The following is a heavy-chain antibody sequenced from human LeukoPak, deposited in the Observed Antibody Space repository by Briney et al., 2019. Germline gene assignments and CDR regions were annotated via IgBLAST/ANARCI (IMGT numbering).Heavy chain of an antibody. D-gene: IGHD5-12*01. CDR3: ARGVATTFFDY. CDR2: ISSSSYI. CDR1: GFTFSSYS. Sequence: GGSLRLSCAASGFTFSSYSMNWVRQAPGKGLEWVSSISSSSYIYYADSVKGRFTISRDNAKNSLYLQMNSLRAEDTAVYYCARGVATTFFDYWGQGTLVTVSS. J-gene: IGHJ4*02. V-gene: IGHV3-21*01.